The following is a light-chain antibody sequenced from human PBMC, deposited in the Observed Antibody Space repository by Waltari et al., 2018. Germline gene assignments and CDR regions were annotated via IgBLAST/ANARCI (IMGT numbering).Light chain of an antibody. CDR1: ALPKPY. J-gene: IGLJ2*01. CDR2: NDN. CDR3: QSTDSTVSYPVV. Sequence: SYELTQPPSVSVSPGQTARTPRSGAALPKPYAYWYQQKPGQAPVLLIFNDNERPSAIPERFSGSSSGTTVTLTISGVQAEDEADYYCQSTDSTVSYPVVFGGGTKLTVL. V-gene: IGLV3-25*03.